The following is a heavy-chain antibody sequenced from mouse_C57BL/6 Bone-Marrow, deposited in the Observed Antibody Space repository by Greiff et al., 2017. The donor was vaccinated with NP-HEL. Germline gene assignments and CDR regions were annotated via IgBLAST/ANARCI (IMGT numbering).Heavy chain of an antibody. V-gene: IGHV1-9*01. CDR1: GYTFTGYW. D-gene: IGHD1-1*01. J-gene: IGHJ1*03. CDR3: ARGEAYYYGSSYWYFDV. CDR2: ILPGSGST. Sequence: VQLVESGAELMKPGASVKLSCKATGYTFTGYWIEWVKQRPGHGLEWIGEILPGSGSTNYNEKFKGKATFTADTSSNTAYMQLSSLTTEDSAIYYCARGEAYYYGSSYWYFDVWGTGTTVTVSS.